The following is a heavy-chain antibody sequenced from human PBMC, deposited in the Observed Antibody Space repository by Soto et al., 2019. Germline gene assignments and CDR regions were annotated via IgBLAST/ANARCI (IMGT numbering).Heavy chain of an antibody. CDR2: ISYDGSNK. D-gene: IGHD3-22*01. J-gene: IGHJ3*02. Sequence: LRLSCAASGFTFSSCGMHWVRQAPCKGLEWVAVISYDGSNKYYADSVKGRFTISRDNSKNTLYLQMNSLRAEDTAVYYCAKDRDYYDSSGDDAFDIWGQGTMVTVSS. V-gene: IGHV3-30*18. CDR1: GFTFSSCG. CDR3: AKDRDYYDSSGDDAFDI.